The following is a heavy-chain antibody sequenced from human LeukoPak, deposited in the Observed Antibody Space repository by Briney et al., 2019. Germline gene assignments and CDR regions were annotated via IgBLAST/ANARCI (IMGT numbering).Heavy chain of an antibody. V-gene: IGHV4-61*02. CDR3: AREFYGIGTAHDY. J-gene: IGHJ4*02. CDR1: GGSISSGSYY. CDR2: IYTSGST. D-gene: IGHD1-1*01. Sequence: KPSETLSLTCTVSGGSISSGSYYWSWIRQPAGKGLEWIGRIYTSGSTNYNPSLKSRVTISVDTSKNQFSLKLSSVTAADTAVYYCAREFYGIGTAHDYWGQGTLVTVSS.